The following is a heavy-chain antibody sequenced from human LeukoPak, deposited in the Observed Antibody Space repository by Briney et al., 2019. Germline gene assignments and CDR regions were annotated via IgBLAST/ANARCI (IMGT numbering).Heavy chain of an antibody. D-gene: IGHD5-18*01. V-gene: IGHV4-61*02. CDR2: IYTSGST. CDR1: GGSISSGSYY. Sequence: PSQTLSLTCTVSGGSISSGSYYWRWIRQPAGTGLEWIGRIYTSGSTNYNPSLKSRVTISVDTSKNQFSLKLSSVTAADTAVYYCARAGAYSYGSEYYFDYWGQGTLVTVSS. J-gene: IGHJ4*02. CDR3: ARAGAYSYGSEYYFDY.